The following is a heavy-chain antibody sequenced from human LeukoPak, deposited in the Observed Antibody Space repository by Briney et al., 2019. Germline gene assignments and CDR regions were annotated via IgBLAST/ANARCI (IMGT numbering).Heavy chain of an antibody. D-gene: IGHD1-26*01. CDR3: ARVRGSTPWQYYYYYYMDV. Sequence: SETLSLTCTVSGYSISSGYYWGWIRQPPGKGLEWIGSIYHSGSTYYNPSLKSRVTISVDTSKNQFSLKLSSVTAADTAVYYCARVRGSTPWQYYYYYYMDVWGKGTTVTVSS. CDR2: IYHSGST. CDR1: GYSISSGYY. V-gene: IGHV4-38-2*02. J-gene: IGHJ6*03.